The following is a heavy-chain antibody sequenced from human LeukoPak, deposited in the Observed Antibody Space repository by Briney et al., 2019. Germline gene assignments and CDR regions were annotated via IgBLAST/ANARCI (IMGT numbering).Heavy chain of an antibody. Sequence: GGSLRLSCAASGFTFSSYGMHWVRQAPGKGLEWVAVIWYDGSNKYYADSVKGRFTISRDNSKNTLYVQMSSLRAEDTAVYYCARSNNGGWGYCDYWGQGSLVTVSS. D-gene: IGHD3-16*01. CDR2: IWYDGSNK. J-gene: IGHJ4*02. CDR3: ARSNNGGWGYCDY. V-gene: IGHV3-33*08. CDR1: GFTFSSYG.